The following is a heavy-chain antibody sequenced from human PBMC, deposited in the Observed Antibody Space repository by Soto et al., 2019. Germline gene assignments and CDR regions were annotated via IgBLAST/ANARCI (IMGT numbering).Heavy chain of an antibody. V-gene: IGHV3-30*04. Sequence: QLVESGGGVVQPGGSLRLSCATSGFSFTHYTINWVRQAPGTGLEWVAVMSYDGTNENYADSVKDRFTISRDNSKTTVYLQMNSLTPEDTALYYCARQWVTYSSASLDFWGLGTLVTVSS. J-gene: IGHJ4*02. CDR2: MSYDGTNE. D-gene: IGHD6-19*01. CDR1: GFSFTHYT. CDR3: ARQWVTYSSASLDF.